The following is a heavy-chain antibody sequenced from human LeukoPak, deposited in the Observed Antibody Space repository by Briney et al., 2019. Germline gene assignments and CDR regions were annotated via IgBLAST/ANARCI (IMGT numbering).Heavy chain of an antibody. Sequence: ASVKVSCKAAGYTFTSYDINWGRQATGQGLEWMGWMNPNSGNAGYAQKFQGRVTITRNTSISTAYMELSRMRSEDTAVHYCARGRGPNYRYWLDTWGQGTLVTASS. CDR3: ARGRGPNYRYWLDT. CDR2: MNPNSGNA. V-gene: IGHV1-8*03. D-gene: IGHD4-11*01. J-gene: IGHJ5*02. CDR1: GYTFTSYD.